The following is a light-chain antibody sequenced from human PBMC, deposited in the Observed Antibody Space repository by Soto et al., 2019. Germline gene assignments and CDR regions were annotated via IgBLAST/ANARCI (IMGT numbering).Light chain of an antibody. Sequence: DIVMTQSPDSLAASLGERATIYCKSSQSVLHSSNNKDYLAWYQQKPGQSPKLLIYWASTRESGVPDRFSGSGSATEFTLTISSLQAEDVAVYYCQQYYSTPFTFGPGTKVDIK. CDR1: QSVLHSSNNKDY. V-gene: IGKV4-1*01. CDR2: WAS. CDR3: QQYYSTPFT. J-gene: IGKJ3*01.